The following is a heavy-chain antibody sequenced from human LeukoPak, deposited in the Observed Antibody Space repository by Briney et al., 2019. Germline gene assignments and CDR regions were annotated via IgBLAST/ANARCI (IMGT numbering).Heavy chain of an antibody. Sequence: GASVKVSCKASGYTFAAYGISWVRQAPGQGLEWMGWINTDKGDKKYAQNFQGRVTMTTDTSTSTAYMDLRSLRSDDTAVYYCARAGLSRYFDWSSPSGFYYGMDVWGQGTTVTVSS. CDR3: ARAGLSRYFDWSSPSGFYYGMDV. J-gene: IGHJ6*02. V-gene: IGHV1-18*01. CDR1: GYTFAAYG. CDR2: INTDKGDK. D-gene: IGHD3-9*01.